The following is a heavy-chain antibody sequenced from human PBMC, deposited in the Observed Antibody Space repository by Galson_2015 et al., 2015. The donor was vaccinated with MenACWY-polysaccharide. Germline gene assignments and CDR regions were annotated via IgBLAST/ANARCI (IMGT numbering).Heavy chain of an antibody. CDR2: IFHSGTT. V-gene: IGHV4-38-2*01. D-gene: IGHD1-26*01. Sequence: ETLSLTCAVSDYSIGSGYFWGWIRQPPGKGLEWIASIFHSGTTYYNPSLESRVTISVDTSKNQFSLKLSSVTAADTAVYYCARVEKYSGSFHILYGGQGTLVTVSS. CDR1: DYSIGSGYF. J-gene: IGHJ4*02. CDR3: ARVEKYSGSFHILY.